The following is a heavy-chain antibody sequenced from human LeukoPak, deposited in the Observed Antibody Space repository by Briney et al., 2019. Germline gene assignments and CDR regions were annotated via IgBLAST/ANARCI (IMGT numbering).Heavy chain of an antibody. CDR3: ARSAHHDTSGYYIDY. CDR2: INPNSGGT. V-gene: IGHV1-2*06. D-gene: IGHD3-22*01. Sequence: ASVKVSCKASGYTFTGYYMHWVRQAPGQGLEWMGRINPNSGGTNYAQKFQGRVTMTRDTSISTVYMEVNSLRSDDTAVYYCARSAHHDTSGYYIDYWGQGTLVTVSS. J-gene: IGHJ4*02. CDR1: GYTFTGYY.